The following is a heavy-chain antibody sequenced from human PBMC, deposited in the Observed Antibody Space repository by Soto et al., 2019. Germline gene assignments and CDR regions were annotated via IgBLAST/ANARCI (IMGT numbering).Heavy chain of an antibody. V-gene: IGHV3-74*01. CDR2: INSDGSST. Sequence: EVQLVESGGGLVQPGGSLRLSCAASGFTFSSYWMHWVRQAPGKGLVWVSRINSDGSSTSYAASVKGRFTISRDNAKNTLYLQMNSLRAEDKAVYYCAREGYSSSWYVTYMDVWGKGTTVTVSS. CDR1: GFTFSSYW. J-gene: IGHJ6*03. CDR3: AREGYSSSWYVTYMDV. D-gene: IGHD6-13*01.